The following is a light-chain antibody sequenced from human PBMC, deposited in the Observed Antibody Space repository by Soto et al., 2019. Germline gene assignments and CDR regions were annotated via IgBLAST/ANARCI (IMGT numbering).Light chain of an antibody. J-gene: IGKJ4*01. Sequence: EIVMTQSPSTLSVSPGETTRLSCRASQSINSDVAWYQQKVGQTPRPLIHGASTRATGIAARFSGSGSGTEFTLTISSLQSEDFAVYFCQQYNNWPPLTFGGGTKVDTK. V-gene: IGKV3D-15*01. CDR3: QQYNNWPPLT. CDR1: QSINSD. CDR2: GAS.